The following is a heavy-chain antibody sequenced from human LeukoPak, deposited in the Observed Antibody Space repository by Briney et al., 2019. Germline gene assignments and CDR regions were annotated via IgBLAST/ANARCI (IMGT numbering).Heavy chain of an antibody. Sequence: PSETLSLTCTVSGGSISSYYWSWIRQPPGKGLEWIGYIYYGGSTNYNPSLKSRVTISVDTSKNQFSLKLSSVTAADTAVYYCARSSYYDILTDNNWFDPWGQGTLVTVSS. CDR3: ARSSYYDILTDNNWFDP. J-gene: IGHJ5*02. D-gene: IGHD3-9*01. CDR1: GGSISSYY. V-gene: IGHV4-59*01. CDR2: IYYGGST.